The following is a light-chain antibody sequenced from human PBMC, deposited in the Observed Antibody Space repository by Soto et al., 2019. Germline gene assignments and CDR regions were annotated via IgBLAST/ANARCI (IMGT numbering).Light chain of an antibody. V-gene: IGKV1-39*01. CDR1: QSISSY. Sequence: DIQMTQSPSALSASVGDRVTISCRASQSISSYLNWYQQKPGKAPKLLIYAASSLQSGVPSRFSGSGSGTDFTLTISSLQPEDFATYYCQQSYSTSPWTFRQGNKVEIK. CDR2: AAS. CDR3: QQSYSTSPWT. J-gene: IGKJ1*01.